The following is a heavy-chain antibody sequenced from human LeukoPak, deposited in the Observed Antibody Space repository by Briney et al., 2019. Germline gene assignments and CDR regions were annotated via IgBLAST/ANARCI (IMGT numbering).Heavy chain of an antibody. CDR2: INSDGSST. J-gene: IGHJ4*02. Sequence: PGGSLRLSCAASGFTFSSYWIHWVRQAPGKGLVWVSRINSDGSSTSYADSVKGRFTISRDNAKNTLYLQMSSLRAEDTAVYYCARAEARYPDYYDSSGYSMPFDYWGQGTLVTVSS. CDR1: GFTFSSYW. V-gene: IGHV3-74*01. CDR3: ARAEARYPDYYDSSGYSMPFDY. D-gene: IGHD3-22*01.